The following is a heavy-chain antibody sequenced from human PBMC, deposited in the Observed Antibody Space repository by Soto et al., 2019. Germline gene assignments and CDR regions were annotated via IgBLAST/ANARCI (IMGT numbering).Heavy chain of an antibody. CDR1: GGSISSYY. CDR3: ARGEGTVRGTYYFDY. J-gene: IGHJ4*02. Sequence: QVQLKESGPGLVKSSETLSLTCTVSGGSISSYYWSWIRQPPGKGLQWIGYVYYSGSTNYNPSLKIRVTISIATSNNQVSLRLSSVTAADTAVYYCARGEGTVRGTYYFDYWGQGTLVTVSS. CDR2: VYYSGST. V-gene: IGHV4-59*01. D-gene: IGHD3-16*01.